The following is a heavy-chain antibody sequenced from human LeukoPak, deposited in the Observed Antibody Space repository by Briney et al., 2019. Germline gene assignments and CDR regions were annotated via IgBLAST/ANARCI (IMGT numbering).Heavy chain of an antibody. CDR3: ARPIQLWPYDY. D-gene: IGHD5-18*01. J-gene: IGHJ4*02. CDR2: ISYDGSNK. CDR1: GFTFSSYA. Sequence: GGSLRLSCAASGFTFSSYAMHWVRQAPGKGLEWVAVISYDGSNKYYADSVKGRFTISRDNSKNTLCLQMNSLRAEDTAVYYCARPIQLWPYDYWGQGTLVTVSS. V-gene: IGHV3-30-3*01.